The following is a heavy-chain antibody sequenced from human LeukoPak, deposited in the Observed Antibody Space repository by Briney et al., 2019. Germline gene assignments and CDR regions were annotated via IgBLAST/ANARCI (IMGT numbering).Heavy chain of an antibody. J-gene: IGHJ3*02. D-gene: IGHD4-17*01. CDR2: ISYIGST. V-gene: IGHV4-59*11. CDR3: ARDLVTVTKGFDI. CDR1: DDSFSSHY. Sequence: MPSETLSLTCAVSDDSFSSHYWTWIRQPPGKGLEWIGYISYIGSTNYNPSLKSLVTISIDTSKDQFSLKLSSVTAADTAVYYCARDLVTVTKGFDIWGQGTMVSVSS.